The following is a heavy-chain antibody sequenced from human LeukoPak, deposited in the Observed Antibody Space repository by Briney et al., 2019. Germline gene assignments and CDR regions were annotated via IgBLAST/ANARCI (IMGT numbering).Heavy chain of an antibody. CDR1: GFTFSSYA. J-gene: IGHJ4*02. Sequence: PGGSLRLSCAASGFTFSSYAMSWVRQAPGKGLEWVSAISGSGGSTYYADSVKGRFTISRDNSKNTLYLQMNSLRAEDTAVYYCAKDRDDYVWGSYRHFDYWGQGTLVTVSS. CDR2: ISGSGGST. D-gene: IGHD3-16*02. CDR3: AKDRDDYVWGSYRHFDY. V-gene: IGHV3-23*01.